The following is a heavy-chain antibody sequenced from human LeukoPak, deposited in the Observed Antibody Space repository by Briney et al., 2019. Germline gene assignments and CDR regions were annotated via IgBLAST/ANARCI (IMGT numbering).Heavy chain of an antibody. J-gene: IGHJ4*02. CDR1: GFTFSSYW. CDR2: IKSKTDGGTT. V-gene: IGHV3-15*01. CDR3: TTGSEEYSSLGYYFDY. Sequence: GGSLRLSCAASGFTFSSYWMSWVRQAPGKGLEWVGRIKSKTDGGTTDYAAPVKGRFTISRDDSKNTLYLQMNSLKTEDTAVYYCTTGSEEYSSLGYYFDYWGQGTLVTVSS. D-gene: IGHD6-6*01.